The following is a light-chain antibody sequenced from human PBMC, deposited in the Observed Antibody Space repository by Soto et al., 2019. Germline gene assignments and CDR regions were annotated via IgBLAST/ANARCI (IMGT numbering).Light chain of an antibody. CDR2: DAS. J-gene: IGKJ1*01. Sequence: DIQNTQSPSTLSASVGDRVTITCRASQSIGRWLAWYQQKPGKAPNLLIYDASNLESGVPSRFSGSGSGTEFSLTISSLQPDDFATYYCQQYSSYPWTFGQGTKVDIK. CDR1: QSIGRW. CDR3: QQYSSYPWT. V-gene: IGKV1-5*01.